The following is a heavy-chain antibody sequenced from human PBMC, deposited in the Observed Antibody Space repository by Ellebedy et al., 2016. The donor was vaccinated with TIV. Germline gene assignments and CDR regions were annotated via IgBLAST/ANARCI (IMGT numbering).Heavy chain of an antibody. CDR3: VKDASESSWYVDY. D-gene: IGHD6-13*01. CDR2: ISSNGGST. V-gene: IGHV3-64D*06. J-gene: IGHJ4*02. Sequence: GESLKISCSASGFTFSSYAMHWVRQAPGKGLEYVSGISSNGGSTHYANSVKGRFTISRDNSKNTLYLQMSSLRTEDTAVYYCVKDASESSWYVDYWGQGTLVTVSS. CDR1: GFTFSSYA.